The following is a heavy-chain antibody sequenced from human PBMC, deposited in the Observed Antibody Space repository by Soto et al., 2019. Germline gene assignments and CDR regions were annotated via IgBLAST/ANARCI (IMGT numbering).Heavy chain of an antibody. Sequence: QVQVVQSGDEVKKPGASVKVSCKASGYTFTNYGFSWVRQAPGQGLEWMGWISGYNGNTKYAEKFQCRVTMTTDTSTSTAHMELRSLRSDDTAVYYCAREGQASYYYYGMDVWGQGTAVTVSS. CDR2: ISGYNGNT. J-gene: IGHJ6*02. CDR1: GYTFTNYG. V-gene: IGHV1-18*01. CDR3: AREGQASYYYYGMDV.